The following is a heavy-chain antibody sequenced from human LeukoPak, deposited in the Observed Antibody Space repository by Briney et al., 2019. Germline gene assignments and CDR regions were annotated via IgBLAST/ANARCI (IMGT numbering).Heavy chain of an antibody. V-gene: IGHV4-59*01. D-gene: IGHD3-10*01. Sequence: AETLSLTCTVSGGSISPYFWSWIRQPPGKGLEWIGYISYSGSTNYNPSLKSRVTISVDTSKNQFSLQLSSVTAADTAVDYCARDDYRGITNFDPWGQGTLVTVSS. J-gene: IGHJ5*02. CDR2: ISYSGST. CDR1: GGSISPYF. CDR3: ARDDYRGITNFDP.